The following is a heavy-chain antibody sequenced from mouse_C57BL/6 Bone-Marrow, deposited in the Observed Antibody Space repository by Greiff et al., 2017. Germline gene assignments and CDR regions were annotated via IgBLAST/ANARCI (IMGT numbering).Heavy chain of an antibody. CDR3: TTHYSNFYAMDY. V-gene: IGHV14-4*01. D-gene: IGHD2-5*01. CDR1: GFNFKDDY. Sequence: EVQLQQSGAELVRPGASVKLSCTASGFNFKDDYMHWVKQRPEQGLEWIGWIDPENGDTEYASKFQGKATITADTSSNTASLQLSSLTSEDTAVYYCTTHYSNFYAMDYWGQGTSVTVSS. J-gene: IGHJ4*01. CDR2: IDPENGDT.